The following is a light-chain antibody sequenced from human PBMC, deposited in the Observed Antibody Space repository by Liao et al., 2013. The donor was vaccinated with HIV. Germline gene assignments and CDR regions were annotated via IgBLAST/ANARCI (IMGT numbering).Light chain of an antibody. Sequence: SYELTQPPSVSVAPGKTARVTCGGFNIGSKTVHWYQQKPGQAPVLVIYNDNDRPSGIPERFSGSNSGNTATLTISRVEAGDEADYYCQVWDSSSDHRVFGGGTKLTVL. CDR2: NDN. J-gene: IGLJ3*02. CDR3: QVWDSSSDHRV. CDR1: NIGSKT. V-gene: IGLV3-21*04.